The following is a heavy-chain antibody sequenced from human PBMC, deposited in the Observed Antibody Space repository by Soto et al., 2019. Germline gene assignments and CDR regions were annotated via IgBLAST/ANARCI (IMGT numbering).Heavy chain of an antibody. CDR2: ISLVEST. Sequence: QLQLQESGSGLVKTSETLSLTCTVSGASISYGGYSWSWIRQSPGKGLEWIGYISLVESTYFHPSFKSRLTMSIDRTRNQFSLKLSSVTAADMAVYYCARGGGYDAFDYWGQGVLVTVSS. V-gene: IGHV4-30-2*06. CDR3: ARGGGYDAFDY. D-gene: IGHD5-12*01. CDR1: GASISYGGYS. J-gene: IGHJ4*02.